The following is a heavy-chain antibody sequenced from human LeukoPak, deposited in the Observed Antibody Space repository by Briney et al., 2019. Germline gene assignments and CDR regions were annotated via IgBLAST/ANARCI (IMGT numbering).Heavy chain of an antibody. J-gene: IGHJ4*02. CDR2: IYYSGST. CDR3: ARRHYGSGYYPYYFDY. V-gene: IGHV4-39*01. CDR1: GGSITSSSYY. Sequence: SETLPLTCTVSGGSITSSSYYWGWIRQPPGKGLEWIGSIYYSGSTYYNPSLKSRVTISVDTSKNQFSLKLSSVTAADTAVYYCARRHYGSGYYPYYFDYWGQGTLVTVSS. D-gene: IGHD3-10*01.